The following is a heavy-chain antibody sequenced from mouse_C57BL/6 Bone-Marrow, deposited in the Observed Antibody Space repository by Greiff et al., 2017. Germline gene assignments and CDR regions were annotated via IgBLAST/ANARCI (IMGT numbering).Heavy chain of an antibody. CDR2: IFPGGGST. V-gene: IGHV1-55*01. J-gene: IGHJ1*03. CDR1: GYTFTSYW. Sequence: QVQLQQSGAELVKPGASVKMSCTASGYTFTSYWISWVRQRPGQGLEWFGDIFPGGGSTNYNEKVKGKVTITVDTAASTAYMQLSSLMSEDSAVYYCARPYYSNYWYFDVWGRGKRVTVTA. D-gene: IGHD2-5*01. CDR3: ARPYYSNYWYFDV.